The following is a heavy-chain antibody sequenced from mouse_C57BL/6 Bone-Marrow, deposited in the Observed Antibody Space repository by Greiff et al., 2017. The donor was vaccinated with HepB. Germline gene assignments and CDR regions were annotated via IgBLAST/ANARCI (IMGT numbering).Heavy chain of an antibody. D-gene: IGHD1-1*01. CDR2: INYDGSST. J-gene: IGHJ4*01. CDR1: GFTFSDYY. CDR3: ARWFYYGPYAMDY. V-gene: IGHV5-16*01. Sequence: EVMLVESEGGLVQPGSSMKLSCTASGFTFSDYYMAWVRQVPEKGLEWVANINYDGSSTYYLDSLKSRFIISRDNAKNILYLQMSSLKSEDTATYYCARWFYYGPYAMDYWGQGTSVTVSS.